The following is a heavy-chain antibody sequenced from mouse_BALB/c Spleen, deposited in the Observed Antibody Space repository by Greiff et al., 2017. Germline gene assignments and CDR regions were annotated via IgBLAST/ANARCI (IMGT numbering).Heavy chain of an antibody. Sequence: EVQLQQSGPGLVKPSQSLSLTCTVTGYSITSDYAWNWNRQFPGNKLEWMGYISYSGSTSYNPSLKSRISITRDTSKNQFFLQLNSVTTEDTATYYCARERELGRFDYWGQGTTLTVSS. CDR2: ISYSGST. J-gene: IGHJ2*01. CDR1: GYSITSDYA. CDR3: ARERELGRFDY. V-gene: IGHV3-2*02. D-gene: IGHD4-1*01.